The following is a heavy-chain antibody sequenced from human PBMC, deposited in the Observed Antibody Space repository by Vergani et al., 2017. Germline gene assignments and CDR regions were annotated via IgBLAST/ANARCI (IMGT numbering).Heavy chain of an antibody. Sequence: QVQLVESGGGVVQPGRSLRLSCAAPGFTFSSYAMHWVRQAPGKGLEWVAVISYDGSNKYYADSVKGRFTISRDNSKNTLYLQMNSLRAEDTAVYYCARDRGGWSGYKPNPYDYMDVWGKGTTVTVSS. CDR3: ARDRGGWSGYKPNPYDYMDV. CDR2: ISYDGSNK. V-gene: IGHV3-30*01. CDR1: GFTFSSYA. J-gene: IGHJ6*03. D-gene: IGHD3-3*01.